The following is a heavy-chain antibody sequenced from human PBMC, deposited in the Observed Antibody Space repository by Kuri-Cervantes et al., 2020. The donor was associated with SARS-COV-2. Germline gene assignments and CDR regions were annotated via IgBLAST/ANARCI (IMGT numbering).Heavy chain of an antibody. Sequence: GESLKISCAASGFTFSNYWMHWVRQALGKGLVWVSRTNTDGSSTSYADSVKGRFTISRDNAKNTLYLQMNSLRAEDTAVYYCARAFLRGGSDYWGQGTLVTVSS. CDR3: ARAFLRGGSDY. D-gene: IGHD1-26*01. V-gene: IGHV3-74*01. J-gene: IGHJ4*02. CDR1: GFTFSNYW. CDR2: TNTDGSST.